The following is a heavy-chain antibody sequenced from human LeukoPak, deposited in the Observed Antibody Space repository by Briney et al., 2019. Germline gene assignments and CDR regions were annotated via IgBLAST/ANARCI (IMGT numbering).Heavy chain of an antibody. D-gene: IGHD5-24*01. CDR1: GFTLSDHY. V-gene: IGHV3-72*01. CDR2: TRNKANSYTT. Sequence: GGSLRLSCAASGFTLSDHYMDWVRQAPGKGLEWVGRTRNKANSYTTDYAASVEGRFTISRDDSKNSLYLQMNSLQTEDTAVYYCVRAGDGYNYWGQGTLVTVSS. J-gene: IGHJ4*02. CDR3: VRAGDGYNY.